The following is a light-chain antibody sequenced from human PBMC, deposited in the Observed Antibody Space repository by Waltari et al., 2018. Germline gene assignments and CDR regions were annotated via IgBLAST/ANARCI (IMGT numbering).Light chain of an antibody. CDR3: SSYTTSSTLV. V-gene: IGLV2-14*01. CDR2: EVT. J-gene: IGLJ3*02. CDR1: SSDVGGYNY. Sequence: QSALTQPASVSGSPGQSITISCTGTSSDVGGYNYVSWYQRHPGKAPQLLIYEVTNRPSGVSNRFSGSKSANPASLTISGLQAEDEADYYCSSYTTSSTLVFGGGTKLTVL.